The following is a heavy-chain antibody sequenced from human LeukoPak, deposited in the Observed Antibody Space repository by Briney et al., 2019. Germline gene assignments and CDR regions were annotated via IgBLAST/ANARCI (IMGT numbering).Heavy chain of an antibody. CDR3: ARGAARMVEMGTIISFEY. CDR1: GFTFSSYS. Sequence: PGGSLRLSCAASGFTFSSYSMNWVRQAPGKGLEWVSSISFSGSYIYYADSLRGRITISRDNTKNSLYLQMNSLRAEDTAVYYCARGAARMVEMGTIISFEYWGQGTLVTVSS. J-gene: IGHJ4*02. V-gene: IGHV3-21*01. CDR2: ISFSGSYI. D-gene: IGHD5-24*01.